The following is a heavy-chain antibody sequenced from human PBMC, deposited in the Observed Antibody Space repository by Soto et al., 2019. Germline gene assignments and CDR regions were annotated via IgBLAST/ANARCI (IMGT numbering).Heavy chain of an antibody. CDR1: GGTFRSYA. D-gene: IGHD3-22*01. V-gene: IGHV1-69*01. Sequence: QVQLVQSGAEVKKPGSSVKVSCKASGGTFRSYAISWVRQAPGQGLEWMGGIIPIFGTANYAQKFQGRVTITADESTSTAYRELSSRRSEDTAVYYWAREDDSSGYYKGAVDYWGQGTLVTVSS. J-gene: IGHJ4*02. CDR2: IIPIFGTA. CDR3: AREDDSSGYYKGAVDY.